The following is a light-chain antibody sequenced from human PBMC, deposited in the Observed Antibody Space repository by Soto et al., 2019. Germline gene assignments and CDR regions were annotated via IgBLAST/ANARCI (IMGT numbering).Light chain of an antibody. CDR2: DAS. CDR3: QQRSNWPVT. J-gene: IGKJ2*01. V-gene: IGKV3-11*01. CDR1: QSVSSY. Sequence: EIVLTQSPATLSLSPGERATLSCRASQSVSSYLAWYQQKPGQAPRLLIYDASNRATGIPARFSGSGSGTDFTLTISSLELEDCAVYYCQQRSNWPVTFGQGTKLEIK.